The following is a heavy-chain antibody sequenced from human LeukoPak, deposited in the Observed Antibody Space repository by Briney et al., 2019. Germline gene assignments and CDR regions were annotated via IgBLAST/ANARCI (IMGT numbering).Heavy chain of an antibody. CDR3: ARDNSSSWYSFHCVY. CDR1: GYTFTSYY. D-gene: IGHD6-13*01. J-gene: IGHJ4*02. V-gene: IGHV1-69*13. CDR2: IIPIFGTA. Sequence: SVKVSCKASGYTFTSYYMHWVRQAPGQGLEWMGGIIPIFGTANYAQKFQGRVTITADESTSTAYMELSSLRSEDTAVYYCARDNSSSWYSFHCVYWGQGTLVTVSS.